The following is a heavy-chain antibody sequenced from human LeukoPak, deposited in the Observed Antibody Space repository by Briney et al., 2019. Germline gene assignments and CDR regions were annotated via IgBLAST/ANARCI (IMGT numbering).Heavy chain of an antibody. D-gene: IGHD4-17*01. CDR1: GFTFGDYA. Sequence: GGSLRLSCTASGFTFGDYAMSWFRQAPGKGLEWVGFIRSKAYGGTTEYAASVKGRFTISRDDSKSIAYLQMNSLKTEDTAVYYCTRESTVTTDTYYFDYWGQGTLVTVSS. V-gene: IGHV3-49*03. CDR2: IRSKAYGGTT. J-gene: IGHJ4*02. CDR3: TRESTVTTDTYYFDY.